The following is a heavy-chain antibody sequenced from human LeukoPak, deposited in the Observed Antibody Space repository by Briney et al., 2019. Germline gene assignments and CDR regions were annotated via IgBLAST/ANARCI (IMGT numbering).Heavy chain of an antibody. CDR1: GGSISSSSYY. D-gene: IGHD5-12*01. CDR3: ARCEGSSAYDRLSY. Sequence: SETLSLTCTVSGGSISSSSYYWGWIRQPPGKGLEWIGSIYYSGSTYYNPSLKSRVTISVDTSKNQFSLKLSSVTAADTAVYYCARCEGSSAYDRLSYWGQGTLVTVSS. CDR2: IYYSGST. V-gene: IGHV4-39*07. J-gene: IGHJ4*02.